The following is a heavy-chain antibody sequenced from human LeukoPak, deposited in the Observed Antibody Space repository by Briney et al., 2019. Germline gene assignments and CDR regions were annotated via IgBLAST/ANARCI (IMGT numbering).Heavy chain of an antibody. V-gene: IGHV3-23*01. CDR1: GFTFSTYA. Sequence: PGGSLRLSCVASGFTFSTYAMSGVRPAPRKGVEWVSAICGTGDTIYYADSVKGGLTIPRDSSKKTLVLLINSLTAEDGVGCSFPKAEPMTPYFDYWGQGTLVTVSS. CDR3: PKAEPMTPYFDY. D-gene: IGHD3-22*01. CDR2: ICGTGDTI. J-gene: IGHJ4*02.